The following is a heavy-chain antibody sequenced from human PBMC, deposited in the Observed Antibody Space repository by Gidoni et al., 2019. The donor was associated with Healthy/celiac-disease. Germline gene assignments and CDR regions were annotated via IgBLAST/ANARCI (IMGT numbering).Heavy chain of an antibody. J-gene: IGHJ6*02. CDR2: ISYDGSNK. D-gene: IGHD3-10*01. CDR3: ARPLWFGESTQVYYYGMDV. CDR1: GFTFSSYA. V-gene: IGHV3-30*04. Sequence: QVQLVESGGGVVQPGRSLRLSCAASGFTFSSYAMHWVRQAPGKGLEWVAVISYDGSNKYYADSVKGRFTISRDNSKNTLYLQMNSLRAEDTAVYYCARPLWFGESTQVYYYGMDVWGQGTTVTVSS.